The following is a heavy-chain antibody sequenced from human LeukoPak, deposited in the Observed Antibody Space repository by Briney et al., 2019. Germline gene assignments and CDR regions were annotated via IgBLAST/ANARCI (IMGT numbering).Heavy chain of an antibody. D-gene: IGHD3-10*01. CDR1: GGSFSDYS. CDR2: IYYSGST. J-gene: IGHJ5*02. V-gene: IGHV4-59*08. Sequence: SETLSLTCAVYGGSFSDYSWTWIRQPPGKGLEWIGYIYYSGSTNYNPSLKSRVTISVDTSKNQFSLKLRSVTAADTAVYYCARHNDGSGRRWFDPWGQGTLVTVSS. CDR3: ARHNDGSGRRWFDP.